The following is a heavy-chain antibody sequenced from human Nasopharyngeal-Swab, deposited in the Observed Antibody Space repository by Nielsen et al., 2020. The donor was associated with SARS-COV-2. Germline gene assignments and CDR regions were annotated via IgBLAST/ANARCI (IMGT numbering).Heavy chain of an antibody. V-gene: IGHV3-48*04. J-gene: IGHJ4*02. CDR2: ISSTSGTM. D-gene: IGHD6-19*01. CDR3: ARRSSGWGSYFDY. CDR1: GFTFSNYD. Sequence: GESLKISCAASGFTFSNYDMNWVRQAPGKGLECLSYISSTSGTMYYTDSVKGRFTISRDNAKNSLYLQMNSLKAEDTAVYYCARRSSGWGSYFDYWGQGTLVTVSS.